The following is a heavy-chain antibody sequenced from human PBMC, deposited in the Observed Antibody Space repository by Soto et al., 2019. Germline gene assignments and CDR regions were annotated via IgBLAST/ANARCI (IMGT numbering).Heavy chain of an antibody. CDR1: GGTFSSYA. Sequence: SVKVSCKASGGTFSSYAISWVRQAPGQGLEWMGGIIPIFGTANYAQKFQGRVTITADESTSTAYMELSSLRSEDTAVYYCAREGPYYYDSSGYYDYWGQGTLVTV. V-gene: IGHV1-69*13. J-gene: IGHJ4*02. D-gene: IGHD3-22*01. CDR2: IIPIFGTA. CDR3: AREGPYYYDSSGYYDY.